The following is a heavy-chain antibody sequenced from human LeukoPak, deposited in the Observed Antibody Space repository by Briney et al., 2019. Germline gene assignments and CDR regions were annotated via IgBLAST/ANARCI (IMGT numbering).Heavy chain of an antibody. CDR2: INHSGNS. CDR1: GGTFSGYY. Sequence: SETLSLTCAVYGGTFSGYYWTWIRQSPGKGLEWIGEINHSGNSNYSPSLKSRVTLSVDTSKNQFSLKLSSVTAADTAVYYCARGLWHLRNHYYYDSSKNWYFDLWGRGTLVTVSS. D-gene: IGHD3-22*01. J-gene: IGHJ2*01. V-gene: IGHV4-34*01. CDR3: ARGLWHLRNHYYYDSSKNWYFDL.